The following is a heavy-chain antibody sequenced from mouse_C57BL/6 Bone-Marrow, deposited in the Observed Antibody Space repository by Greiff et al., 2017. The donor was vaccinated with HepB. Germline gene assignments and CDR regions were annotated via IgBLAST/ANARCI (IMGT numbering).Heavy chain of an antibody. CDR3: TIYGREAY. J-gene: IGHJ3*01. Sequence: EVQLQQSGAELVRPGASVKLSCTASGFNIKDDYMHWVKQRPEQGLEWIGWIDTENGDTEYASKFQGKATITADTSSNTAYLQLSSLTSEATAVYYCTIYGREAYWGQGTLVTVSA. V-gene: IGHV14-4*01. D-gene: IGHD2-1*01. CDR1: GFNIKDDY. CDR2: IDTENGDT.